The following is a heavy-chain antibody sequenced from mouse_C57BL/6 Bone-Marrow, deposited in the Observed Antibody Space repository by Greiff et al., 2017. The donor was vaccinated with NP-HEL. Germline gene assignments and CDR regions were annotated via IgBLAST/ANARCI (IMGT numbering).Heavy chain of an antibody. CDR1: GYTFTSYW. D-gene: IGHD2-10*01. CDR3: ARDPYSYYFDY. CDR2: IDPSDSYT. V-gene: IGHV1-50*01. Sequence: QVQLQQPGAELVKPGASVKLSCKASGYTFTSYWMQWVKQRPGQGLEWIGEIDPSDSYTNYNQKFKGKATLTVDTSSSTAYMQLSSLTSEDSAVYYCARDPYSYYFDYWGQGTTLTVSS. J-gene: IGHJ2*01.